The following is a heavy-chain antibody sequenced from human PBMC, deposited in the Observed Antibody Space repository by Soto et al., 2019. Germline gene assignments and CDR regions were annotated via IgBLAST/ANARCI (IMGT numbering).Heavy chain of an antibody. J-gene: IGHJ6*02. D-gene: IGHD3-10*01. CDR3: AKDLRNYYGSGSYGYYYYGMDV. Sequence: PGGSLRLSCAASGFTFSSYGMHWVRQAPGKGLEWVAVISYDGSNKYYADSVKGRFTISRDNSKNTLYLQMNSLRAEDTAVYYCAKDLRNYYGSGSYGYYYYGMDVWGQGTTVTVSS. CDR1: GFTFSSYG. V-gene: IGHV3-30*18. CDR2: ISYDGSNK.